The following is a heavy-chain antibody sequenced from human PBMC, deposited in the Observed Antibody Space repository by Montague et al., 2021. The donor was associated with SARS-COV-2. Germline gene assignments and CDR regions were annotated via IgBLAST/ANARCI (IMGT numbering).Heavy chain of an antibody. CDR3: ARRPSSGWSFDY. CDR1: VSINNHY. CDR2: VYFSGTA. D-gene: IGHD6-19*01. V-gene: IGHV4-59*08. Sequence: VSINNHYWSWIRQTPGKELEWIAYVYFSGTASYNPSLKSRVTISVDTSRNQFSLQLTSVTAADTAVYYCARRPSSGWSFDYWGQGTQVSVSS. J-gene: IGHJ4*02.